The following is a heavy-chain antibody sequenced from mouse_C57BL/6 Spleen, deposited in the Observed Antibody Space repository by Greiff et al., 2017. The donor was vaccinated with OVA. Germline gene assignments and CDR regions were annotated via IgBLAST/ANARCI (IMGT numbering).Heavy chain of an antibody. CDR3: ARSYLYDYDGDFDY. D-gene: IGHD2-4*01. CDR1: GYTFTSYW. CDR2: IHPNSGST. V-gene: IGHV1-64*01. Sequence: QVQLQQPGAELVKPGASVKLSCKASGYTFTSYWMHWVKQRPGQGLEWIGMIHPNSGSTNYNEKFKSKATLTVDKSSSTAYMQLSSLTSEDSAVYYCARSYLYDYDGDFDYWGQGTTLTVSS. J-gene: IGHJ2*01.